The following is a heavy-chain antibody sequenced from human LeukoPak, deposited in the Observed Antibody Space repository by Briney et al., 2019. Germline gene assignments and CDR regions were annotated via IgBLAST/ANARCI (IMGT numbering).Heavy chain of an antibody. V-gene: IGHV3-30*18. CDR2: ISYDGSNK. CDR3: AKVSTVTADY. D-gene: IGHD4-17*01. Sequence: PGGSLRLSCVASGFTFSSYGMHWVRQAPGKGLEWVAVISYDGSNKYYADSVKGRFTIPRDNSKNTLYLQMNSLRAEDTAVYCCAKVSTVTADYWGQGTLVTVSS. J-gene: IGHJ4*02. CDR1: GFTFSSYG.